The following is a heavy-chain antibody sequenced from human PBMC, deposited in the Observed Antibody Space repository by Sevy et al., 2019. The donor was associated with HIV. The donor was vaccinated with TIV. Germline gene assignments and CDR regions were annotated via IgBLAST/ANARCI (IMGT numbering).Heavy chain of an antibody. CDR1: GYTFTDDY. Sequence: ASVKVSCKASGYTFTDDYLHWVRQAPGQGLEWMGRVYPKSGGTNYARKFQGRVTMTRDTSISTAYMELSRLRFDDTAVYYCARDGGGGTTNSGMDVWGQGTTVTVSS. V-gene: IGHV1-2*06. D-gene: IGHD1-7*01. CDR2: VYPKSGGT. CDR3: ARDGGGGTTNSGMDV. J-gene: IGHJ6*02.